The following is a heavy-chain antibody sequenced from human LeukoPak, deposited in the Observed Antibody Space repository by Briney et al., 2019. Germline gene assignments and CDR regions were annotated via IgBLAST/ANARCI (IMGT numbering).Heavy chain of an antibody. CDR1: GFTFSSYS. CDR2: ISSSSSTV. Sequence: GGSLRLSCAASGFTFSSYSMNWVRQAPGKGLEWVSYISSSSSTVYYADSVKGRFTISRDNAKNSLYLQMNSLRAEDTAVYYCARGFSSRERAPPDYWGQGTLVTVSS. CDR3: ARGFSSRERAPPDY. D-gene: IGHD6-13*01. V-gene: IGHV3-48*04. J-gene: IGHJ4*02.